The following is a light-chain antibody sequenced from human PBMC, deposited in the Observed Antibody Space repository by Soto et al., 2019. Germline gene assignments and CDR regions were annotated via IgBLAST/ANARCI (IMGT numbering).Light chain of an antibody. CDR1: QTVRNN. CDR3: QHYNNWPPWT. V-gene: IGKV3-15*01. CDR2: GAS. J-gene: IGKJ1*01. Sequence: EFVLTQSPGTLSLSPGERATLSCRASQTVRNNYLAWYQKKPGQAPRLLLYGASIRATGIPARFSGSGSGTELTLTISTLQSEDFAIYYCQHYNNWPPWTFGQGTKVDIK.